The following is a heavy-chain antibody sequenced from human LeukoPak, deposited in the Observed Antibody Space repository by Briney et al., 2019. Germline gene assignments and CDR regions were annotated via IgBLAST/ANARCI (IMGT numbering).Heavy chain of an antibody. V-gene: IGHV1-2*02. J-gene: IGHJ4*02. CDR3: AREVGYLLGEYRLGF. D-gene: IGHD3-10*01. CDR1: GYSITGYY. Sequence: ASVKVPCKASGYSITGYYMQWVRQAAGQGLEWMGWINPDSGDTKYAQKFQGRVTMTRDTSISTAYMEVSRLRFDDTAMYYCAREVGYLLGEYRLGFWGPGTLVTVSS. CDR2: INPDSGDT.